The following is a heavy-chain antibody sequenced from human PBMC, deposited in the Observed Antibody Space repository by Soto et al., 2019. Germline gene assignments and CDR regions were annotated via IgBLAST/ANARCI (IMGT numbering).Heavy chain of an antibody. V-gene: IGHV1-18*01. CDR3: ARVMVRLFVLVSSRPSGFVG. CDR1: GDRFNNYG. CDR2: ISTYNDNT. Sequence: SVKVSCKVSGDRFNNYGFTWVRQAPGEGIEWMGWISTYNDNTDYAQNLQGRVTMTTDTSTTTVYMELRSLRSGDTAVYYCARVMVRLFVLVSSRPSGFVGWGKGIRVAVPS. D-gene: IGHD3-16*01. J-gene: IGHJ6*04.